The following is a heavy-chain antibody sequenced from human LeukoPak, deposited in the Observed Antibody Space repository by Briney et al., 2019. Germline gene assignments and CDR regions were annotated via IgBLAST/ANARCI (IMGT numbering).Heavy chain of an antibody. CDR3: ARDWEMATSD. D-gene: IGHD5-24*01. CDR1: GGSISSSSYY. V-gene: IGHV4-39*07. J-gene: IGHJ4*02. CDR2: IYYSGST. Sequence: SETLSLTCTVSGGSISSSSYYWGWIRQPPGKGLEWIGSIYYSGSTYYNPSLKSRVTISVDTSKNQFSLKLSSVTAADTAVYYCARDWEMATSDWGQGTLVTVSS.